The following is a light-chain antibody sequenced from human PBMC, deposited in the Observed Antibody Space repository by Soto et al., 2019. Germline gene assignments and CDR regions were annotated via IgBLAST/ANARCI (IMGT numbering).Light chain of an antibody. J-gene: IGKJ2*01. CDR3: QQYGCSPYT. V-gene: IGKV3D-20*01. CDR2: DAS. CDR1: QSVSSSY. Sequence: EIVLTQSPATLSLSPGERATLSCGASQSVSSSYLAWYQQKPGLAPRLPIYDASSRATGIPDRFSGSGSGTDFTLTISRLEIDDFAVSYWQQYGCSPYTFGQGTKLVIK.